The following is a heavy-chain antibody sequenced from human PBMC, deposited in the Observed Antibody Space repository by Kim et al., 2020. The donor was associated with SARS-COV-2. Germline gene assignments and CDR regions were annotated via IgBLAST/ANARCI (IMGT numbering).Heavy chain of an antibody. Sequence: SETLSLTCTVSGGSISSYYWSWIRQPPGKGLEWIGYIYYSGSTNYNPSLKSRVTISVDTSKNQFSLKLSSVTAADTAVYYCARAGVAGWGDYYYGMDVWGQGTTVTVSS. CDR1: GGSISSYY. J-gene: IGHJ6*02. V-gene: IGHV4-59*13. CDR2: IYYSGST. D-gene: IGHD6-19*01. CDR3: ARAGVAGWGDYYYGMDV.